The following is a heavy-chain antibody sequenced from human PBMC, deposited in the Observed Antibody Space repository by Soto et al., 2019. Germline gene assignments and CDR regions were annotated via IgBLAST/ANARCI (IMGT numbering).Heavy chain of an antibody. D-gene: IGHD4-17*01. J-gene: IGHJ5*02. CDR2: ISSTGSTI. Sequence: EVQVVESGGGLVQPGRSLRLSCVASGLTFGSYEMNWVRQAPGKGLEWLSYISSTGSTIYYADSVKGRFTVSRDNAKNSLYLQMNSMRAEDTAVYYCAIGVYGDYSWGQGTLVTVSS. V-gene: IGHV3-48*03. CDR3: AIGVYGDYS. CDR1: GLTFGSYE.